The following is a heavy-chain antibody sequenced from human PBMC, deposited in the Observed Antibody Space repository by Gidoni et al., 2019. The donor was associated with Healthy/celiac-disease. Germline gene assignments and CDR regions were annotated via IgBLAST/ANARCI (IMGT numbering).Heavy chain of an antibody. J-gene: IGHJ6*02. D-gene: IGHD1-26*01. CDR3: ARDYSGSYSGYYYGMDV. Sequence: QVQLVQSGAEVKKPGSSVKVSCKASGGTFSSYAISWVQQAPGQGLEWMGGIIPIFGTTNYAQKFQGRVTITADESTSTAYMELSSLRSEDTAVYYCARDYSGSYSGYYYGMDVWGQGTTVTVSS. CDR2: IIPIFGTT. CDR1: GGTFSSYA. V-gene: IGHV1-69*01.